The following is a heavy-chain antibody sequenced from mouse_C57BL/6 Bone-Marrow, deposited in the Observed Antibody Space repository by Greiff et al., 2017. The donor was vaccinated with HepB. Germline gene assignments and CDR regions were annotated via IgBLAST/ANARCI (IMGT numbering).Heavy chain of an antibody. Sequence: QVQLQQPGAELVKPGASVKMSCKASGYTFTSYWITWVKQRPGQGLEWIGDIYPGSGSTNYNEKFKSKAKLTVDTSSSTAYMQLRSLTSEDSAVYYCAIDFFFPSGLYYYGSSPSYWGQGTLVTVSA. CDR1: GYTFTSYW. CDR2: IYPGSGST. J-gene: IGHJ3*01. V-gene: IGHV1-55*01. D-gene: IGHD1-1*01. CDR3: AIDFFFPSGLYYYGSSPSY.